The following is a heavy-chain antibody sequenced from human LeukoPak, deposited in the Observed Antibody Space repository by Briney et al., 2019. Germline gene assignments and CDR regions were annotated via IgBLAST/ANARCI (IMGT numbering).Heavy chain of an antibody. CDR3: AKSDSSGYSTFDY. D-gene: IGHD3-22*01. Sequence: GGSLRLSCVVSGFTFTGYSMNWVRQAPGKGLEWVSSISSSSSHIFYADSVKGRFTISRDNARNALDLQMNSLRAEDTAVYYCAKSDSSGYSTFDYWGQGTLVTVSS. CDR1: GFTFTGYS. V-gene: IGHV3-21*04. J-gene: IGHJ4*02. CDR2: ISSSSSHI.